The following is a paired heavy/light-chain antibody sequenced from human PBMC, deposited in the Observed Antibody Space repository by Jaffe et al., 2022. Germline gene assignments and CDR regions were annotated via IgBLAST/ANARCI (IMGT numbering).Light chain of an antibody. Sequence: QSALTQPPSASGSPGQSVTISCTGTSSDVGGYNYVSWYQQHPDKAPKLMIYEATKRPSGVPDRFSGSKSGNTASLTVSGLQAEDEADYYCSSYAGSNIFVFGTGTKVTVL. CDR3: SSYAGSNIFV. V-gene: IGLV2-8*01. CDR2: EAT. CDR1: SSDVGGYNY. J-gene: IGLJ1*01.
Heavy chain of an antibody. CDR2: IKGDGSNA. CDR1: GLTFSNYW. Sequence: EVQLVESGGGLVQPGGSLNLSCAASGLTFSNYWMNWVRQAPGKGLVWVSRIKGDGSNAAYADSVKGRFTISRDNAKNTLYLQMNSLRDEDTAVYYCGTDRYGPGDYWGQGILVTVSS. J-gene: IGHJ4*02. D-gene: IGHD5-18*01. V-gene: IGHV3-74*01. CDR3: GTDRYGPGDY.